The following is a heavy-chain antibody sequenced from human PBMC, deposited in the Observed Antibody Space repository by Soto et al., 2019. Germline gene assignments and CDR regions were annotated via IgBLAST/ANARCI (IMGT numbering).Heavy chain of an antibody. Sequence: GASVKVSCKASGYTFTSYYMHWVRQAPGQGLEWMGIINPSGGSTSYAQKFQGRVTMTRDTSTSTVYMELSSLRSEDTAVYYCARDKRSRDYGDPFYYFDYWGQGTLVTVSS. CDR3: ARDKRSRDYGDPFYYFDY. V-gene: IGHV1-46*01. CDR2: INPSGGST. CDR1: GYTFTSYY. J-gene: IGHJ4*02. D-gene: IGHD4-17*01.